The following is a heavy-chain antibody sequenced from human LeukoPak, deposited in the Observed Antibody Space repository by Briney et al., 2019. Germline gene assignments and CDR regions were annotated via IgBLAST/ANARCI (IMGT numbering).Heavy chain of an antibody. Sequence: SETLSLTCTVSGGSISSGDYYWSWIRQPPGKGLEWIGYIYYSGSTYYNPSLKSRVTISVDTSKNQFSLKLSSVTAADTAVYYCARGLGYYGSGSYRDYWGQGTLVTVSS. J-gene: IGHJ4*02. CDR2: IYYSGST. V-gene: IGHV4-30-4*01. CDR3: ARGLGYYGSGSYRDY. CDR1: GGSISSGDYY. D-gene: IGHD3-10*01.